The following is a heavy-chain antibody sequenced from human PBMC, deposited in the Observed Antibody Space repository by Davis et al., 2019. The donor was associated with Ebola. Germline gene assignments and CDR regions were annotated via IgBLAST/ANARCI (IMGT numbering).Heavy chain of an antibody. CDR3: ARGRQWLSLDS. Sequence: GESLKISCKASESTFNNSYFSWVRQAPGKGLEWVAYISRLSNHIYYAESVRGRFDISRDNAKGSLYLQMNSLRAEDTALYYCARGRQWLSLDSWGQGTLVTVSS. J-gene: IGHJ5*02. D-gene: IGHD6-19*01. CDR1: ESTFNNSY. V-gene: IGHV3-11*01. CDR2: ISRLSNHI.